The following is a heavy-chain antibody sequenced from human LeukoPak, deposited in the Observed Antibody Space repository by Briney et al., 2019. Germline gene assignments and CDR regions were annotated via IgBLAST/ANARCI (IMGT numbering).Heavy chain of an antibody. CDR1: GGSISSYY. D-gene: IGHD2-15*01. V-gene: IGHV4-59*01. CDR3: ARTMEGYCSGGSCYQYSYYMDV. J-gene: IGHJ6*03. CDR2: IYYSGST. Sequence: SETLSLTCSVSGGSISSYYWSWIRQPPGKGLEWIGYIYYSGSTNYNPSLKSRVTISVDTSKNQFSLKLTSVTAADTAVYYCARTMEGYCSGGSCYQYSYYMDVWGKGTTVTVSS.